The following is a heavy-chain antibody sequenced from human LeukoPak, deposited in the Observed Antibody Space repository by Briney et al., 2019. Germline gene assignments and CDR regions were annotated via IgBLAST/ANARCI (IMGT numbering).Heavy chain of an antibody. J-gene: IGHJ4*02. Sequence: SETLSLTCTGSGGSISSYYWSWVRQPPGKGLEGVGYIYYSGSTNYNPSLKSRGTISVDTSKNHFSLKLSSVTAADTAVYYCARNDYGGALDYWGQGTLVTVSS. CDR1: GGSISSYY. V-gene: IGHV4-59*01. CDR3: ARNDYGGALDY. CDR2: IYYSGST. D-gene: IGHD4-23*01.